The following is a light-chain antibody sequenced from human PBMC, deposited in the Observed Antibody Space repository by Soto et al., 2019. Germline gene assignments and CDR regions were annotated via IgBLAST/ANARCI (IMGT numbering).Light chain of an antibody. CDR1: QSVGSS. V-gene: IGKV3-15*01. Sequence: EIMMTQSAATLSVSPGERATLSCRASQSVGSSLAWYQQRPGQTPRLLIFNASTRASGIPTRFSGSGSGSDFSLAISSLQYEDFAVYYCQQYNVWWTFGQGTKVE. CDR3: QQYNVWWT. CDR2: NAS. J-gene: IGKJ1*01.